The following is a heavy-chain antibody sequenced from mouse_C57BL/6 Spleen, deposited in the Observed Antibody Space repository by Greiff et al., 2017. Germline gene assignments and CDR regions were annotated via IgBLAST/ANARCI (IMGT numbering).Heavy chain of an antibody. J-gene: IGHJ3*01. CDR3: TRDEAAQATGAWFAY. Sequence: EVQGVESGEGLVKPGGSLKLSCAASGFTFSSYAMSWVRQTPEKRLEWVAYISSGGDYIYYADTVKGLFTISRDNARNTLYLQMSSLKSEDTAMYYCTRDEAAQATGAWFAYWGQGTLVTVSA. CDR1: GFTFSSYA. CDR2: ISSGGDYI. V-gene: IGHV5-9-1*02. D-gene: IGHD3-2*02.